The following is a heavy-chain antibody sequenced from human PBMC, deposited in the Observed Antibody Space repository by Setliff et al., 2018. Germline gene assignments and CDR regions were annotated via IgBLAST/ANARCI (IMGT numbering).Heavy chain of an antibody. CDR1: GGIFSRYV. CDR2: IIPTFGTA. Sequence: SVKVSCKASGGIFSRYVISWVRQAPGQGLEWMGGIIPTFGTANYAQKLQGRITITADESTSTAYMELSSLGSEDTAVYYCAGGQPLVRKYYYYMDVWGKGTTVTVSS. CDR3: AGGQPLVRKYYYYMDV. D-gene: IGHD6-13*01. J-gene: IGHJ6*03. V-gene: IGHV1-69*13.